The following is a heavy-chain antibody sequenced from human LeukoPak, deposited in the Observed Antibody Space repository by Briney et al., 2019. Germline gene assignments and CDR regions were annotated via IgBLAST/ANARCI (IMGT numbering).Heavy chain of an antibody. J-gene: IGHJ5*02. Sequence: KTGGSLRLSCEASGFTFSRFGMNWVRQAPGKGLEGVAFIQYDESLKCYLGSVKGRFATSRDNSKNTVYLQMNSLRVEDTAVYYCAKDQGVVGSYDAWGQGTLVTVSS. CDR1: GFTFSRFG. CDR3: AKDQGVVGSYDA. CDR2: IQYDESLK. V-gene: IGHV3-30*02. D-gene: IGHD3-10*01.